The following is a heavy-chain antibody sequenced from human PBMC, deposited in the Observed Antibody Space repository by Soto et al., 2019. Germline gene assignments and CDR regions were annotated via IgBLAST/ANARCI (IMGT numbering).Heavy chain of an antibody. J-gene: IGHJ4*02. CDR3: ARESEDLTSNFDY. V-gene: IGHV3-21*06. CDR2: ISSTTNYI. CDR1: GFTFTRYS. Sequence: SLRLSCAASGFTFTRYSMNWVRQAPGKGLEWVSSISSTTNYIYYGDSMKGRFTISRDNAKNSLCLEMNSLRAEDTAVYYCARESEDLTSNFDYWGQGTLVTVS.